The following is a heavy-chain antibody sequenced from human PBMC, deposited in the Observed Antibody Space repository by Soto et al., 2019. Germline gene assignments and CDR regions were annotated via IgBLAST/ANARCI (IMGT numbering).Heavy chain of an antibody. Sequence: SETLSLTCNVSGYAISSGYNWGWIRQPPGKGLEWIGEINHSGSTNYNPSLKSRVTISVDTSKNQFSLKLSSVTAADTAVYYCAILGMDVWGQGTTVTVSS. CDR1: GYAISSGYN. J-gene: IGHJ6*02. V-gene: IGHV4-38-2*02. CDR2: INHSGST. CDR3: AILGMDV.